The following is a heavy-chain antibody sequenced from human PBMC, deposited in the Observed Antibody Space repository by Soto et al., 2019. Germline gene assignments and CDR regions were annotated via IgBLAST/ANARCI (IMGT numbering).Heavy chain of an antibody. D-gene: IGHD3-10*01. J-gene: IGHJ4*02. Sequence: PSETLSLTCTVSGGSISSYYWSWIRQPPGKGLEWIGYIYYSGSTNYNPSLKSRVTISVDTSKNQFSLKLSSVTAADTAVYYCARALRWNYGYPSYFDYWGQGTLVTVSS. CDR1: GGSISSYY. CDR2: IYYSGST. V-gene: IGHV4-59*01. CDR3: ARALRWNYGYPSYFDY.